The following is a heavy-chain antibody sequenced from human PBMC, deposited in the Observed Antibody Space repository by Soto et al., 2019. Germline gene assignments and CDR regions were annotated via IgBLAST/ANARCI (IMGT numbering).Heavy chain of an antibody. CDR1: GFTFSSYA. CDR2: ISGNGGST. CDR3: AKERAYYYGSGSFV. D-gene: IGHD3-10*01. J-gene: IGHJ4*02. V-gene: IGHV3-23*01. Sequence: EVQLLESGGGLVQPGGSLRLSCAASGFTFSSYAMSWVRQAPGKGLEWVSAISGNGGSTYYADSVKGRFTITRDNSKNTLSLQMNSLRAEDTAVYYCAKERAYYYGSGSFVWGQGTLVTVSS.